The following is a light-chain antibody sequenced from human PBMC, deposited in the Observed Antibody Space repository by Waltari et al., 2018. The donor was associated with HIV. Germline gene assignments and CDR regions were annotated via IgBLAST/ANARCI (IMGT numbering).Light chain of an antibody. Sequence: QSALTQPASVSGSPGPSITISCTGTSSDVGGYNYVSWYQQHPGKAPKLMIYEVSNRPSGVSNRFSGSKSGNTASLTISGLQTEDEADYYCSSHTSRSSNTPLTFGGGTKLTVL. V-gene: IGLV2-14*01. CDR1: SSDVGGYNY. J-gene: IGLJ2*01. CDR2: EVS. CDR3: SSHTSRSSNTPLT.